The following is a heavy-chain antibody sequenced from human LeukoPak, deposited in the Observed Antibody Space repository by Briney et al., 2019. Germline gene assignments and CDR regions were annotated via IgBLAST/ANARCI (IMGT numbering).Heavy chain of an antibody. CDR2: INPSGGST. D-gene: IGHD3-10*01. CDR1: GYTFTSYY. V-gene: IGHV1-46*01. J-gene: IGHJ4*02. Sequence: ASVKVSCKASGYTFTSYYMHWVRQAPGQGLEWMGIINPSGGSTSYAQKFQGRVTMTRDTSTSTVYMELSSLRSEDTALYYCAKGKNTGSYLSHVDYWGQGTLVTVSS. CDR3: AKGKNTGSYLSHVDY.